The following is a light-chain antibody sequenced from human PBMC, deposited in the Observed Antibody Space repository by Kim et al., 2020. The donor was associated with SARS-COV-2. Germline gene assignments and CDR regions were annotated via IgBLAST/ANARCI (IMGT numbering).Light chain of an antibody. V-gene: IGKV1-5*03. CDR1: QSISSW. J-gene: IGKJ1*01. Sequence: STLSASVGDRVTITCRASQSISSWLAWYQQKPGKAPKLLIYKASSLESGVPSGFSGSGSGTEFTLTISSLQPDDFATYYCQRAGTFGQGTKVDIK. CDR2: KAS. CDR3: QRAGT.